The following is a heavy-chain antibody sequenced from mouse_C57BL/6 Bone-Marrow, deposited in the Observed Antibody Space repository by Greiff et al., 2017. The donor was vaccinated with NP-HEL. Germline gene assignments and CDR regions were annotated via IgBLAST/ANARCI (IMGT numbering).Heavy chain of an antibody. Sequence: EVQLVESGGDLVKPGGSLKLSCAASGFTFSSYGMSWVRQTPDKRLEWVATISSGGSYTYYPDSVKGRFTISRDNAKNTLYLQMSSLKSADTAMYYCASPYDYEVAWFAYWGQGTLVTVSA. J-gene: IGHJ3*01. V-gene: IGHV5-6*01. D-gene: IGHD2-4*01. CDR2: ISSGGSYT. CDR1: GFTFSSYG. CDR3: ASPYDYEVAWFAY.